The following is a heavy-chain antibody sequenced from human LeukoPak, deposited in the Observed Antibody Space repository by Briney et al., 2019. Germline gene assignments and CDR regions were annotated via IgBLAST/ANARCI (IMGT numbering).Heavy chain of an antibody. D-gene: IGHD3-16*01. CDR3: ARGRGDAFDI. J-gene: IGHJ3*02. Sequence: GGSLRLSCATSGFTFSSYAMNWVRQAPGKGLECVSFISTSGDFTYYAASVKGRFTISRDNSKNTLYLQMNSLRAEDTAVYYCARGRGDAFDIWGPGTMVPVSS. CDR2: ISTSGDFT. CDR1: GFTFSSYA. V-gene: IGHV3-23*01.